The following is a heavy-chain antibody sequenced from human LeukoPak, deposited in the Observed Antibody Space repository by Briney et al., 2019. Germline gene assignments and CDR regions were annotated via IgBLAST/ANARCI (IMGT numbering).Heavy chain of an antibody. CDR1: GGSIGSYSYY. CDR2: IQYSGNT. J-gene: IGHJ4*02. D-gene: IGHD2/OR15-2a*01. Sequence: PSETLSLTCTVSGGSIGSYSYYWAWIRQPPGKGLEWIGSIQYSGNTYHNPSLRSRVTISVGTSKNQFSLKLSSATAADTAVYYCASEVQLYDYWGQGTLVTVSS. CDR3: ASEVQLYDY. V-gene: IGHV4-39*01.